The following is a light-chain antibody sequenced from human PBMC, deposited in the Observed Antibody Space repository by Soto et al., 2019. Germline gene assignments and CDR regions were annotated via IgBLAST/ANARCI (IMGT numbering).Light chain of an antibody. CDR1: QSVSSN. CDR3: QQYNNWPPYT. CDR2: GAS. V-gene: IGKV3-15*01. Sequence: EIVMTQSPATLSVSPGERATLSCRASQSVSSNLAWYQQKPGPAPRLLIYGASTRATGIPARFSGSGSGTEFTLTISSLQSEDFAVYYCQQYNNWPPYTFGQGTKLES. J-gene: IGKJ2*01.